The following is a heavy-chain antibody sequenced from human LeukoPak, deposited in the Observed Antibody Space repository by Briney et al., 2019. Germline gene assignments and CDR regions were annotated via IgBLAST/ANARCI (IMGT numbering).Heavy chain of an antibody. V-gene: IGHV4-39*01. CDR3: ARHPRIAAAGSFDY. D-gene: IGHD6-13*01. CDR2: IYYSGST. Sequence: PSETLSLTCTVSGGSISSSSYYWGWIRQPPGKGLEWIGSIYYSGSTYYNPSLKSRVTISVDTSKNQFSLKLSSVTAADTAVCYCARHPRIAAAGSFDYWGQGTLVTVSS. J-gene: IGHJ4*02. CDR1: GGSISSSSYY.